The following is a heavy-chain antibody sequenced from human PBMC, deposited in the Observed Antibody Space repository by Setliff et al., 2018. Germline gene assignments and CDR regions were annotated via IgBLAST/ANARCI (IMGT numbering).Heavy chain of an antibody. CDR3: ARDGGINMVKTYYYGLDV. Sequence: GGSLRLSCVVSGFTFSSHGMNWVHQAPGKGLEWVAYMSNWGTSIYYADSVKGRFTISRDNAKNSLFLQMNSLRIEDMGIYYCARDGGINMVKTYYYGLDVWGQGTTVTVSS. V-gene: IGHV3-48*03. D-gene: IGHD1-20*01. CDR2: MSNWGTSI. J-gene: IGHJ6*02. CDR1: GFTFSSHG.